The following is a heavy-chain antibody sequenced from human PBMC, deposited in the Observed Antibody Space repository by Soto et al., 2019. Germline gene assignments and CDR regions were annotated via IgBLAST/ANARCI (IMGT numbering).Heavy chain of an antibody. CDR2: ISSSSSYI. V-gene: IGHV3-21*01. CDR1: GFTFSSYW. J-gene: IGHJ6*02. Sequence: PGGSLRLSCAASGFTFSSYWMHWVRQAPGKGLEWVSSISSSSSYIYYADSVKGRFTISRDNAKNSLYLQMNSLRAEDTAVYYCARDLNSGSYSYGMDVWGQGTTVTVSS. D-gene: IGHD1-26*01. CDR3: ARDLNSGSYSYGMDV.